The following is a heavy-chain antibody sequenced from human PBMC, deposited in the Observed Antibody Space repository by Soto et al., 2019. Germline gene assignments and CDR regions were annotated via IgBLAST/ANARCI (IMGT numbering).Heavy chain of an antibody. CDR1: GGSISGGGYS. CDR2: IFHSGCT. Sequence: KPSETLSLTCAVSGGSISGGGYSWSWIRQAPGRGLEWIGYIFHSGCTYYNPSPKSRVAMTVDRSKNQFSLTLSSVTAADTAVYYCASLTGTWVCDYWGQGTLVTVSS. CDR3: ASLTGTWVCDY. J-gene: IGHJ4*02. V-gene: IGHV4-30-2*01. D-gene: IGHD1-20*01.